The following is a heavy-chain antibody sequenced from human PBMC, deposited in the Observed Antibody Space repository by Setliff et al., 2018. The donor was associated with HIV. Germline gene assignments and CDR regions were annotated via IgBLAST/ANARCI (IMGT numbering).Heavy chain of an antibody. V-gene: IGHV4-34*01. D-gene: IGHD1-1*01. CDR3: ATIGGGTGNWIIDY. CDR1: GGSFSGYY. Sequence: LSLTCAVYGGSFSGYYWSWIRHSPGKGLEWIGEINLNGNTNYNPSLKSRVTISLDTSKNQFSLKLNSVTAADTAVYYCATIGGGTGNWIIDYWGQGTPVTVSS. J-gene: IGHJ4*02. CDR2: INLNGNT.